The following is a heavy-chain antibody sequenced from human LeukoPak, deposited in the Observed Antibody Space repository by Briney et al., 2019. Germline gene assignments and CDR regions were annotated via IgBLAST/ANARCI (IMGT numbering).Heavy chain of an antibody. CDR2: FDPEDGET. CDR3: AGGPHMSTTIWGWFDP. J-gene: IGHJ5*02. CDR1: GYTLTELS. Sequence: ASVKVSCKVSGYTLTELSMHWVRQAPGKGLEWMGGFDPEDGETIYAQKFQGRVSITADNSGTTGYLELTGLTSDDTAVYYCAGGPHMSTTIWGWFDPWGQGTQVTVSS. V-gene: IGHV1-24*01. D-gene: IGHD3-16*01.